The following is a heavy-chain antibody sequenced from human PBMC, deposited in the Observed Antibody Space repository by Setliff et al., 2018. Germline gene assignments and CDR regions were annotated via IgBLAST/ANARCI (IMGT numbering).Heavy chain of an antibody. J-gene: IGHJ4*02. CDR3: AKGSVPIVGTTYSFDY. D-gene: IGHD1-26*01. CDR2: ISISGGDT. CDR1: GFTFNSYG. V-gene: IGHV3-23*01. Sequence: ESLKISCAASGFTFNSYGMSWVRQAPGKGLEWVSIISISGGDTYYADSVKGRFTISRDNSKNTLYLQMNSLRAEDTAVYYCAKGSVPIVGTTYSFDYWGQGTLVTVSS.